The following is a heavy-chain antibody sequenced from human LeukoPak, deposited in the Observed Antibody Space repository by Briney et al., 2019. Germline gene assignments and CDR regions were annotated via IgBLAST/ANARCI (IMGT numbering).Heavy chain of an antibody. CDR3: ARETTGAGTSRPFDY. Sequence: SETLSLTCTVSGGSISNFYWSWIRQPPGKTLEWIGRIYSSGSTNYNPSLKSRVTMSLATSKNQFSLKLSSVTAADTAVYFCARETTGAGTSRPFDYWGQGTLVTVSS. D-gene: IGHD6-13*01. CDR2: IYSSGST. J-gene: IGHJ4*02. CDR1: GGSISNFY. V-gene: IGHV4-4*07.